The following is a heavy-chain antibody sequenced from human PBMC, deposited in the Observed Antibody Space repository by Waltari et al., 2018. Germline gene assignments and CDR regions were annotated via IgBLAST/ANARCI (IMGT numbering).Heavy chain of an antibody. J-gene: IGHJ4*02. CDR1: GASIISSNY. CDR2: IYTSGST. V-gene: IGHV4-61*02. Sequence: QVQLQESGPGLVKPSQTLSLTGAVSGASIISSNYWTWIRQPAGKGLEWIGLIYTSGSTNYNPSLKSRVTISVDASKNQFSLKLSSVTAADTAVYYCARELGNWGQGTLVTVSA. CDR3: ARELGN.